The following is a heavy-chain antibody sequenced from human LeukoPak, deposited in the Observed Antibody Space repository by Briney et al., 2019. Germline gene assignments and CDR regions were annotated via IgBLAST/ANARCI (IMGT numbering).Heavy chain of an antibody. J-gene: IGHJ4*02. CDR1: GASLNSYY. CDR3: AREGHSGDYEGY. Sequence: ASETLSLTCTVSGASLNSYYWSWLRQPAGKGLEWIGRIYSGGSTNYNPSLKSRVTLSVDTSKNQFSLRLSSLTVADTAVYYCAREGHSGDYEGYWGQGTLVTVSS. V-gene: IGHV4-4*07. CDR2: IYSGGST. D-gene: IGHD4-17*01.